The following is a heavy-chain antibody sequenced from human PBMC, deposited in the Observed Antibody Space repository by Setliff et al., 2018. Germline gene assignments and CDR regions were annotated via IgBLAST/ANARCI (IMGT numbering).Heavy chain of an antibody. CDR1: GFTFTSYA. Sequence: GGSLRLSCAASGFTFTSYAMRWVRQAPGKGLEWVSSISGSGGSTDYADSVKGRFTISRDNSNNALYLQMNSLRAEDTAIYYCAKGGYSGSHYFDYWGQGTLVTVSS. J-gene: IGHJ4*02. CDR2: ISGSGGST. D-gene: IGHD1-26*01. CDR3: AKGGYSGSHYFDY. V-gene: IGHV3-23*01.